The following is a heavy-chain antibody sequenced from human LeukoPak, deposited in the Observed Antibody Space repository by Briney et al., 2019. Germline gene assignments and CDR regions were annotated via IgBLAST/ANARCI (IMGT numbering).Heavy chain of an antibody. J-gene: IGHJ4*02. CDR1: GYTLTELS. CDR3: ATQVRLESSSWPFDY. V-gene: IGHV1-24*01. D-gene: IGHD6-13*01. CDR2: FDPEDGET. Sequence: GASVKVSCKVSGYTLTELSMHWVRQAPGKGLEWMGGFDPEDGETIYAQKFQGRVTMTEDTSTDTAYMELSSLRSEDTAVYYCATQVRLESSSWPFDYWGQGTLVTVSS.